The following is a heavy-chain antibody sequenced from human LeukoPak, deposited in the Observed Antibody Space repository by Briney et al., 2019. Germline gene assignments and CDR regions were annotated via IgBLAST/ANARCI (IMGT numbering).Heavy chain of an antibody. J-gene: IGHJ4*02. Sequence: ASVKVSCKASGYTFTSYDINWVRQAPGQGLEWMGWINPNSGGTNYAQKFQGRVTMTRDTSISTAYMELSRLRSDDTAVYYCARSVADIAVASEEFDYWGQGTLVTVSS. CDR1: GYTFTSYD. CDR2: INPNSGGT. D-gene: IGHD6-19*01. V-gene: IGHV1-2*02. CDR3: ARSVADIAVASEEFDY.